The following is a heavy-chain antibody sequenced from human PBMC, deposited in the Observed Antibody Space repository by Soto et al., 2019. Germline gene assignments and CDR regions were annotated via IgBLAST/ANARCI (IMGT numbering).Heavy chain of an antibody. J-gene: IGHJ5*02. CDR2: INPSGGNT. Sequence: ASVKVSCKASGYTFTSYYMHWVRQAPGQGLEWMGIINPSGGNTSYAQKFQGRVTMTRDTSISTAYMELSSLTSEDTAVYYCARGYRGYSAYDVPWGQGTLVTVSS. D-gene: IGHD5-12*01. CDR1: GYTFTSYY. CDR3: ARGYRGYSAYDVP. V-gene: IGHV1-46*01.